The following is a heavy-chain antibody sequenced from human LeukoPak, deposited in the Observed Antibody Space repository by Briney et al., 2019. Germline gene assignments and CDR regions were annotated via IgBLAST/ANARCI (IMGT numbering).Heavy chain of an antibody. CDR2: FDPEDGET. CDR1: GYSLIELS. D-gene: IGHD2-2*01. CDR3: ARSRKYCSSTSCYPLDY. V-gene: IGHV1-24*01. J-gene: IGHJ4*02. Sequence: ASVKVSCKVSGYSLIELSMHWVRQAPGQGLEWMGGFDPEDGETIYAQKFQGRVTMTRDTSTSTVYMELSSLRSEDTAVYYCARSRKYCSSTSCYPLDYWGQGTLVTVSS.